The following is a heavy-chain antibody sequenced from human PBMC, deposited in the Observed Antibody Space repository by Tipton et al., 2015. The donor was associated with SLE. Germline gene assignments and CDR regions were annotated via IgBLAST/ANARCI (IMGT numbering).Heavy chain of an antibody. CDR1: GGSISSSNW. Sequence: GLVKPSGTLSLTCAVSGGSISSSNWWSWVRQPPGKGLEWIGEIYHSGSTNYNPSLKSRVTISVDKSKNQFSLKLSSVTAADTAVYYCARDDGATGRFYYYGMDVWGQGTTVTVSS. CDR3: ARDDGATGRFYYYGMDV. CDR2: IYHSGST. D-gene: IGHD5-12*01. J-gene: IGHJ6*02. V-gene: IGHV4-4*02.